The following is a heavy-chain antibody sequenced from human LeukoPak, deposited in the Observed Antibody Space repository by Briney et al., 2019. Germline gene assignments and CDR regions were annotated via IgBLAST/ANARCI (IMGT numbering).Heavy chain of an antibody. CDR3: AREDMVRGAPKSPYYYYYMDV. D-gene: IGHD3-10*01. CDR1: GYTFTSYG. Sequence: ASVKVSCKASGYTFTSYGISWVRQAPGQGLEWMGWISAYNGNTNYAQKLQGRVTMTTDTSTSTAYMGLRSLRSDDTAVYYRAREDMVRGAPKSPYYYYYMDVWGKGTTVTVSS. J-gene: IGHJ6*03. CDR2: ISAYNGNT. V-gene: IGHV1-18*01.